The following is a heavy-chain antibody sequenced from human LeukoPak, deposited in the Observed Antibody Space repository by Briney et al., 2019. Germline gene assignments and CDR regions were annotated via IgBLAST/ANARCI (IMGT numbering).Heavy chain of an antibody. Sequence: GGSLRLSCAASGFTFSSYGMHWVRQAPGKGLEWVAVIWYDGSNKYYADSVKGRFTISRDNAKNSLYLQMNSLRAEDTAVYYCARSSRDYYDSSDIDPFDIWGQGTMVTVSS. CDR3: ARSSRDYYDSSDIDPFDI. J-gene: IGHJ3*02. CDR2: IWYDGSNK. CDR1: GFTFSSYG. V-gene: IGHV3-33*01. D-gene: IGHD3-22*01.